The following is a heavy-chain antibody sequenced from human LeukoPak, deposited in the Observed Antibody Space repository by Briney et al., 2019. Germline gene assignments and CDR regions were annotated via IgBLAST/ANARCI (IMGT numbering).Heavy chain of an antibody. CDR1: GYTFTSYG. CDR3: AREATMIVVVTTPTYFDY. CDR2: IIPIFGTA. D-gene: IGHD3-22*01. Sequence: SVKVSCKASGYTFTSYGISWVRQAPGQGLEWMGGIIPIFGTANYAQKFQGRVTITADESTSTAYMELSSLRSEDTAVYYCAREATMIVVVTTPTYFDYWGQGTLVTVSS. V-gene: IGHV1-69*13. J-gene: IGHJ4*02.